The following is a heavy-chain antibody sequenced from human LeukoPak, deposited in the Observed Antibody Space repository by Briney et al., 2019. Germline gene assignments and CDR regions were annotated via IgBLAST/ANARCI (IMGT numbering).Heavy chain of an antibody. D-gene: IGHD5-12*01. CDR3: AQARSSSGYGPLGLY. J-gene: IGHJ4*02. Sequence: PGGSLRLSCAASGFTFSSYSMNWVRQAPGKGLEWVSSISSSSSYIYYADSVKGRFTISRDNSKNTLYLQMTSLGAEDTAVYYCAQARSSSGYGPLGLYWGQGTLVTVSS. CDR1: GFTFSSYS. V-gene: IGHV3-21*04. CDR2: ISSSSSYI.